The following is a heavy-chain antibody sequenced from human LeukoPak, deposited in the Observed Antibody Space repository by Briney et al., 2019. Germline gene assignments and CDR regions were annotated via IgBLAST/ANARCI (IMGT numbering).Heavy chain of an antibody. Sequence: GGSLRLSCAASGFTFSDYSMHWVRQAPGKGLNWVAFIRYDGNNKYYADSVKGRFTISRDNSKNTLYLQLNSLRAEDTAVYYCAKAYGSNGYFQLPIDCWGQGTLVTVSS. J-gene: IGHJ4*02. D-gene: IGHD3-22*01. CDR3: AKAYGSNGYFQLPIDC. V-gene: IGHV3-30*02. CDR2: IRYDGNNK. CDR1: GFTFSDYS.